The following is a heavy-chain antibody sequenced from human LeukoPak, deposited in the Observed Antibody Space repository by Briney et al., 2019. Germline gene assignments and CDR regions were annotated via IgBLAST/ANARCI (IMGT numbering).Heavy chain of an antibody. J-gene: IGHJ3*02. CDR3: ARERAALVGAFDI. Sequence: GGSLRLSCAASGFTFSDYYMGWIRQAPGKGLEWVSYISSSSYTNYADSVKGRFTISRDNAKNSLYLQMNSLRAEDTAVYYCARERAALVGAFDIWGQGTMVTVSS. CDR1: GFTFSDYY. V-gene: IGHV3-11*05. D-gene: IGHD1-26*01. CDR2: ISSSSYT.